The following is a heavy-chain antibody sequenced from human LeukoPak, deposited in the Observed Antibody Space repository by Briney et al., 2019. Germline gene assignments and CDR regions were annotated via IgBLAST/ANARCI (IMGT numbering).Heavy chain of an antibody. CDR1: GGSISSYY. CDR2: INHSGST. D-gene: IGHD6-19*01. J-gene: IGHJ4*02. V-gene: IGHV4-34*01. Sequence: SETLSLTCTVSGGSISSYYWSWIRQPPGKGLEWIGEINHSGSTNYNPSLKSRVTISVDTSKNQFSLKLSSVTAADTAVYYCARGQWLGYYFDYWGQGTLVTVSS. CDR3: ARGQWLGYYFDY.